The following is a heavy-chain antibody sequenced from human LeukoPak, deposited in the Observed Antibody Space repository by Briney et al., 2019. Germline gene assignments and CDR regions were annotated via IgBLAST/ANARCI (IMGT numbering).Heavy chain of an antibody. D-gene: IGHD3-9*01. CDR2: ISSSSTYI. CDR1: GFSFSSYS. J-gene: IGHJ4*02. CDR3: AKAGDILTIQRGFDY. V-gene: IGHV3-21*04. Sequence: PGGSLRLSCAASGFSFSSYSMNWVRQAPGKGLEWVSSISSSSTYIYYADSLKGRFTISRDNAKNSLYLQMNSLRAEDTAVYYCAKAGDILTIQRGFDYWGQGTLVTVSS.